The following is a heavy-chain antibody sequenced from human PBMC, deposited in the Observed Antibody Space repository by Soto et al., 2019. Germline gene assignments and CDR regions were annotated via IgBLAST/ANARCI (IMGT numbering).Heavy chain of an antibody. J-gene: IGHJ4*02. Sequence: LSLTCTVSGGSISSGGYYWSWIRQHPGKGLEWIGYIYYSGSTYYNPSLKSRVTISVDTSKNQFSLKLSSVTAADTAVYYCARYVCSGGSCYHSDYWGQGTLVTVSS. V-gene: IGHV4-31*03. CDR2: IYYSGST. CDR1: GGSISSGGYY. CDR3: ARYVCSGGSCYHSDY. D-gene: IGHD2-15*01.